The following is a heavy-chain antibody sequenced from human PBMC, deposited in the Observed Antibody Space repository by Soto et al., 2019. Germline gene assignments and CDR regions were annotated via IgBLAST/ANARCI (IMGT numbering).Heavy chain of an antibody. D-gene: IGHD6-13*01. CDR2: ISGSGGST. CDR3: AKVRYSSSWYGRDYFDY. V-gene: IGHV3-23*01. CDR1: GFTFSSYA. J-gene: IGHJ4*02. Sequence: GGSLRLSCAASGFTFSSYAMSWVRQAPGKGQEWVSAISGSGGSTYYADSVKGRVTISRDNSKNTLYLQMNNLRAEDTAVYYCAKVRYSSSWYGRDYFDYWGQGTLVTVSS.